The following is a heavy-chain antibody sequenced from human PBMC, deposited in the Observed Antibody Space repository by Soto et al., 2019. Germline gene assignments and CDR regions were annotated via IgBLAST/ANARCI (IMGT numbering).Heavy chain of an antibody. CDR2: IKSKTDGGTT. CDR1: GFTFSNVW. CDR3: TTDIPPFGDYYDSSGYDAFDI. Sequence: GGSLRLSCAASGFTFSNVWMSWVHQAPGKGLEWVGRIKSKTDGGTTDYAAPVKGRFTISRDDSKNTLYLQMNSLKTEDTAVYYCTTDIPPFGDYYDSSGYDAFDIWGQGTMVTVSS. V-gene: IGHV3-15*01. J-gene: IGHJ3*02. D-gene: IGHD3-22*01.